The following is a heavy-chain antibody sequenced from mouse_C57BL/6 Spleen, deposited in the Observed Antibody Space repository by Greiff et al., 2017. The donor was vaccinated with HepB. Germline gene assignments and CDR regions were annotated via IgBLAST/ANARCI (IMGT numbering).Heavy chain of an antibody. J-gene: IGHJ3*01. CDR1: GFTFSSYA. Sequence: EVQLQESGGGLVKPGGSLKLSCAASGFTFSSYAMSWVRQTPEKRLEWVATISDGGSYTYYPDNVKGRFTISRDNAKNNLYLQMSHLKSEDTAMYYCARDDYGSSYEAWFAYWDQGTLVTVSA. V-gene: IGHV5-4*01. CDR2: ISDGGSYT. CDR3: ARDDYGSSYEAWFAY. D-gene: IGHD1-1*01.